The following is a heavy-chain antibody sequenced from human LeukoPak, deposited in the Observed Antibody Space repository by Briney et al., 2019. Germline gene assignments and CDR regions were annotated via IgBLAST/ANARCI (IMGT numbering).Heavy chain of an antibody. J-gene: IGHJ6*03. V-gene: IGHV5-51*01. Sequence: GESLKISCQGSGYTFTRNWLAWVRQMPGKGLEWMGIFYSDDSDTRYSPSFQGQVTISADKSISTAYLQWSSLKASDTAMYYCASSSGSYGYYYYYYMDVWGKGTTVTVSS. CDR1: GYTFTRNW. CDR2: FYSDDSDT. CDR3: ASSSGSYGYYYYYYMDV. D-gene: IGHD1-26*01.